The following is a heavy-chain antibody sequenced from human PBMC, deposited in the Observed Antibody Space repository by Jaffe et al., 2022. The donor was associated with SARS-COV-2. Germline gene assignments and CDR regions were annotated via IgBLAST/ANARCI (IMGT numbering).Heavy chain of an antibody. V-gene: IGHV1-2*02. CDR2: INPNSGGT. Sequence: QVQLVQSGAEVKKPGASVKVSCKASGYTFTGYYMHWVRQAPGQGLEWMGWINPNSGGTNYAQKFQGRVTMTRDTSISTAYMELSRLRSDDTAVYYCARDHPGKGGYQQYAFDIWGQGTMVTVSS. CDR1: GYTFTGYY. J-gene: IGHJ3*02. CDR3: ARDHPGKGGYQQYAFDI. D-gene: IGHD2-2*01.